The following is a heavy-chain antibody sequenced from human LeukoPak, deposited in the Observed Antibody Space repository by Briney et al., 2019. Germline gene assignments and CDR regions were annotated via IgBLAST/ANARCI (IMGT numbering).Heavy chain of an antibody. D-gene: IGHD3-22*01. V-gene: IGHV4-39*07. Sequence: PSETLSLTCTVSGGSISSSSYYWGWIRQPPGKGLEWIGSIYYSGSTYYNPSLKSRVTISVDTSKNQFSLKLSSVTAADTAVYYCARTYYYDSSGQRVGAFDIWGQGTMVTVSS. CDR2: IYYSGST. J-gene: IGHJ3*02. CDR3: ARTYYYDSSGQRVGAFDI. CDR1: GGSISSSSYY.